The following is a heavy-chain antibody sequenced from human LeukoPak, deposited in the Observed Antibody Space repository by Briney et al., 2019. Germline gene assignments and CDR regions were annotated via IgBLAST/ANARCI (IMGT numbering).Heavy chain of an antibody. CDR1: GYTFTGYY. Sequence: ASVKVSCKASGYTFTGYYMHWVRQAPGQGLEWMGWINPNSGGTNYAQKFQGRVTMTRDTSISTAYMELSRLRSDDTAVHYCARDYYGSGSYYFHYYYGMDVWGQGTTVTVSS. CDR3: ARDYYGSGSYYFHYYYGMDV. D-gene: IGHD3-10*01. CDR2: INPNSGGT. J-gene: IGHJ6*02. V-gene: IGHV1-2*02.